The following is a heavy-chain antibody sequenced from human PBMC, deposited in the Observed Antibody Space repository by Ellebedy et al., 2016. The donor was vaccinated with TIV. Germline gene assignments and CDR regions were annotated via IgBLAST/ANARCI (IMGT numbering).Heavy chain of an antibody. CDR1: GYTFTGYY. V-gene: IGHV1-2*02. CDR3: ARDPSPTSPPELDY. J-gene: IGHJ4*02. Sequence: ASAKVSCXASGYTFTGYYMHWVRQAPGQGLEWMGWINPNSGGTNYAQKFQGRVTMTRDTSISTAYMELSRLRSDDTAVYYCARDPSPTSPPELDYWGQGTLVTVSS. CDR2: INPNSGGT.